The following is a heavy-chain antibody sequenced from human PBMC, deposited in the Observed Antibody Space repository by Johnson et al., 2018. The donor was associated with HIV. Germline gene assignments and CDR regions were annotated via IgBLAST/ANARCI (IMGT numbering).Heavy chain of an antibody. CDR2: ISGRDK. V-gene: IGHV3-23*04. CDR1: GFTFSSYA. J-gene: IGHJ3*02. D-gene: IGHD1-26*01. Sequence: VQLVESGGGLVQPGGSLRLSCAASGFTFSSYAMSWVRQAPGKGLAWVSAISGRDKSYADSVKGRFTISRDNSKNTLHLQMNSLRAEDTAVYYCAKDGATRAFDIWGQGTMVTVSS. CDR3: AKDGATRAFDI.